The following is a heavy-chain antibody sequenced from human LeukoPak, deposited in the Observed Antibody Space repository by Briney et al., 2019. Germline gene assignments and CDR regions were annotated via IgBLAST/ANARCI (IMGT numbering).Heavy chain of an antibody. CDR1: GFTFSNYW. CDR2: INDDGTFT. Sequence: GGSLRLSCAASGFTFSNYWMHWVRQVPGKGLVWVSRINDDGTFTTYADSVKGRFSISRDNSENTLYLQMNSLRAEDTAVYYCTRVGGSYPFDYWGQGTLVTVSS. CDR3: TRVGGSYPFDY. D-gene: IGHD1-26*01. V-gene: IGHV3-74*01. J-gene: IGHJ4*02.